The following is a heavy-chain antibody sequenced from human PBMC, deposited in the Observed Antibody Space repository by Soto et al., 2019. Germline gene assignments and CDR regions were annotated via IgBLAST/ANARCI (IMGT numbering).Heavy chain of an antibody. J-gene: IGHJ5*02. Sequence: QTGGSLRLSCAASGFTFSSYAMSWVRQVPGKGLDWVSAISGSGGSTYYADSVKGRFTISRDNSKNTLYLQMNSLRAEDTAVYYCAKDFAQKKIAAAGLDSFDPWGQGSLGAVSS. CDR2: ISGSGGST. CDR1: GFTFSSYA. D-gene: IGHD6-13*01. CDR3: AKDFAQKKIAAAGLDSFDP. V-gene: IGHV3-23*01.